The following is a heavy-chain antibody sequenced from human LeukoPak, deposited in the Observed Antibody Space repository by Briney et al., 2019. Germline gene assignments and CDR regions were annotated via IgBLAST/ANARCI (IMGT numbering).Heavy chain of an antibody. CDR3: ARDLYYGSGSYYNWFDP. V-gene: IGHV4-59*01. D-gene: IGHD3-10*01. Sequence: SETLSLTCSVSGGSISSNYWSWIRQPPGKGLEWIGHIYGSGSTNYNPSLKSRVTISVDTSKNQFSLKLSSVTAADTAVHCCARDLYYGSGSYYNWFDPWGQGTLVTVSS. CDR1: GGSISSNY. J-gene: IGHJ5*02. CDR2: IYGSGST.